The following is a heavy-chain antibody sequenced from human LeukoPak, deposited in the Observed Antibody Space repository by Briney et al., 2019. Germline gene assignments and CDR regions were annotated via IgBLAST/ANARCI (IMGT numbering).Heavy chain of an antibody. D-gene: IGHD3-22*01. CDR1: GFTFSSYE. V-gene: IGHV3-53*01. CDR2: IYSGGST. Sequence: GGSLRLSCAASGFTFSSYEMNWVRQAPGKGLEWVSVIYSGGSTYYADSVKGRFTISRDNSKNTLYLQMNSLRAEDTAVYYCARAYYYDSSGYMYWGQGTLVTVSS. CDR3: ARAYYYDSSGYMY. J-gene: IGHJ4*02.